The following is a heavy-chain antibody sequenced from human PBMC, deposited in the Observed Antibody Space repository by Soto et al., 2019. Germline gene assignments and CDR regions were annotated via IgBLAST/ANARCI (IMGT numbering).Heavy chain of an antibody. CDR2: INPSGGST. J-gene: IGHJ4*02. V-gene: IGHV1-46*01. CDR3: ARGVVVVKTLDY. D-gene: IGHD3-22*01. CDR1: GYTFTSYY. Sequence: QVQLVQSGAEVKKPGASVKVSCKASGYTFTSYYMHWVRQAPGQGLEWMGIINPSGGSTSYAQKFQGRXXMXRXXSTSTVYMELSSLRSEDTAVYYCARGVVVVKTLDYWGQGTLVTVSS.